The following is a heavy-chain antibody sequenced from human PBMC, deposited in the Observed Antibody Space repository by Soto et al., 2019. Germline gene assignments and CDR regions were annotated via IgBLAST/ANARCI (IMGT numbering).Heavy chain of an antibody. J-gene: IGHJ4*02. D-gene: IGHD4-4*01. CDR1: GGSISSGGYY. CDR3: ARIHLRPPHYYSNHPGYFYF. CDR2: IYYSGST. Sequence: PSETLSLTCTVSGGSISSGGYYWSWIRQHPGKGLEWIGYIYYSGSTYYNPSLKSRVTISVDTSKNQFSLKLSSVTAADTAVYYCARIHLRPPHYYSNHPGYFYFWGQGTLVTVSS. V-gene: IGHV4-31*03.